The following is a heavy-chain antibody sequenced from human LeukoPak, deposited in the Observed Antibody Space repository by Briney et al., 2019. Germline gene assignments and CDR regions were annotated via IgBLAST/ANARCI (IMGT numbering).Heavy chain of an antibody. Sequence: ASVKVSCKASVYTFTSYDINWVQQATGQGLEWMGWMNPNSGNTGYAQKFQGRVTMTRNTSISTAYMELSSLRSEDTAVYYCARGGTYYDYIWGSYRLRCFDYWGQGTLVTVSS. CDR1: VYTFTSYD. D-gene: IGHD3-16*02. V-gene: IGHV1-8*01. CDR3: ARGGTYYDYIWGSYRLRCFDY. J-gene: IGHJ4*02. CDR2: MNPNSGNT.